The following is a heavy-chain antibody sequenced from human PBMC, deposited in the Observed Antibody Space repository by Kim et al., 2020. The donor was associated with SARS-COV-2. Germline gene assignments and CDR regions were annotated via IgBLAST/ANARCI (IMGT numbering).Heavy chain of an antibody. Sequence: GGSLRLSCAASGFTFSSYAMSWVRQAPGKGLEWVSAISGSGGSTYYADSVQGRFTISRDNSKNTLYLQMNSLRAEDTAVYYCATSKNGGAAAGPGYKAWGQGTMVTVSS. CDR2: ISGSGGST. D-gene: IGHD6-13*01. V-gene: IGHV3-23*01. CDR3: ATSKNGGAAAGPGYKA. J-gene: IGHJ3*01. CDR1: GFTFSSYA.